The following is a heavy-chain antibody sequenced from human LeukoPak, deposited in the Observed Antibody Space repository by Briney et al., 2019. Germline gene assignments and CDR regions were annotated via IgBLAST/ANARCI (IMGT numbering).Heavy chain of an antibody. Sequence: ASVKVSCKASGYSFTRYFIHWVRQAPGQGLEWMGIIIPSDGSTSYAQRFQGRVTMTRDTSTSTVYMELSSLRSEDTAVYYCARGKVVTMVRGVIITYFDYWGQGTLVTVSS. CDR3: ARGKVVTMVRGVIITYFDY. V-gene: IGHV1-46*01. CDR2: IIPSDGST. J-gene: IGHJ4*02. D-gene: IGHD3-10*01. CDR1: GYSFTRYF.